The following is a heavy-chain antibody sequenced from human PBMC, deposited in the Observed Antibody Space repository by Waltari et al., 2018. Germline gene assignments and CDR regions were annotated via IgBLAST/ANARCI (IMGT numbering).Heavy chain of an antibody. D-gene: IGHD2-8*01. Sequence: EVQLVESGGGLVQPGGSLRLSCAASGFTFSSYAMSWVRQAPGKGLEWVSAISGRGGSTYYADSVKGRFTISRDNSKNTLYLQMNSLRAKDTAVYYCAKLMVSTRGFDYWGQGTLVTVSS. CDR2: ISGRGGST. V-gene: IGHV3-23*04. J-gene: IGHJ4*02. CDR3: AKLMVSTRGFDY. CDR1: GFTFSSYA.